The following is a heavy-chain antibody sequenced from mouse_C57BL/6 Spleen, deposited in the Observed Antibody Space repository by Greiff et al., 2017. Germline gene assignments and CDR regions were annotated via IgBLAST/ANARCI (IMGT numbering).Heavy chain of an antibody. D-gene: IGHD2-2*01. CDR3: TTTMVHEGLDY. Sequence: VQLQQSGAELVRPGASVKLSCTASGFNLKDDYMHWVKQRPEQGLEWIGWIDPENGDTEYASKFQGKATITADTSSNTAYLQLSSLTSEDTAVYYWTTTMVHEGLDYWGQGTLVTVSA. V-gene: IGHV14-4*01. CDR2: IDPENGDT. CDR1: GFNLKDDY. J-gene: IGHJ3*01.